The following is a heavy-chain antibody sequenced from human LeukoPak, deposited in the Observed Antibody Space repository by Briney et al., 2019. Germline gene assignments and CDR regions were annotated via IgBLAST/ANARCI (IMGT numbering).Heavy chain of an antibody. CDR3: VKGYNYGYSWDY. CDR1: GLTFSIHW. V-gene: IGHV3-74*03. D-gene: IGHD5-18*01. CDR2: INSDGSST. Sequence: PGGSLRLSCAASGLTFSIHWMHWVRQAPGKGPVWVAHINSDGSSTTYADPVRGRFIISRDNAGNTLYLQMNSLRAEDTAVYYCVKGYNYGYSWDYWGQGTLVTVSS. J-gene: IGHJ4*02.